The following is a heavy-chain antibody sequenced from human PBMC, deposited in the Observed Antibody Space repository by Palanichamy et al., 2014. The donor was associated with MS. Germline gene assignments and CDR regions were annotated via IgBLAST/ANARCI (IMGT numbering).Heavy chain of an antibody. CDR1: GFTFSSYW. D-gene: IGHD6-13*01. Sequence: EVQLVESGGGLVQPGGSLRLSCAASGFTFSSYWMHWVRQTPGKGLVWVSRINGDGSGTTCADSVKGRFTISRDNAKNTLYLQMNSLRAEDTAVYYCARAGLEGAGYNWFDPWGQGTLATVSS. CDR3: ARAGLEGAGYNWFDP. V-gene: IGHV3-74*01. J-gene: IGHJ5*02. CDR2: INGDGSGT.